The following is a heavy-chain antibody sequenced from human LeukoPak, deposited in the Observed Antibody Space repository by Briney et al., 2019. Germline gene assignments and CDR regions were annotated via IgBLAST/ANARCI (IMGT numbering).Heavy chain of an antibody. CDR3: ARDLGLRFLEWSEYNWFDP. V-gene: IGHV1-69*13. D-gene: IGHD3-3*01. J-gene: IGHJ5*02. CDR2: IIPIFGTA. Sequence: SVTVSCKASGGTFSSYAISWVRQAPGQGLEWMGGIIPIFGTANYAQKFQGRVTITADESTSTAYMELSSLRSEDTAVYYCARDLGLRFLEWSEYNWFDPWGQGTLVTVSS. CDR1: GGTFSSYA.